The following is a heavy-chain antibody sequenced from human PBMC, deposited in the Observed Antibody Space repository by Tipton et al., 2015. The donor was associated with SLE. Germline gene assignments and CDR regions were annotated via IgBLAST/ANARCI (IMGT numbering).Heavy chain of an antibody. CDR3: ATGRVVRFRGTLPEYAFNI. CDR1: GGSIFISNDY. CDR2: SYYSGST. J-gene: IGHJ3*02. Sequence: TLSLTCTVSGGSIFISNDYWSWIRQSPGKGLEWIGYSYYSGSTTYNPSLKSRVTISVDTSKNQFSLKLNSVTGADTAVYYCATGRVVRFRGTLPEYAFNIWGQGTMVTVSS. V-gene: IGHV4-61*01. D-gene: IGHD3-3*01.